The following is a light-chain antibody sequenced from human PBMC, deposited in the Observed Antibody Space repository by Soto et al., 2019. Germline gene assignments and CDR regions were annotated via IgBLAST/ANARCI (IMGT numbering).Light chain of an antibody. CDR1: QNVDNN. Sequence: EIVMTPSPATLSVSPGEVATLSCKASQNVDNNLAWYQQRPGQPPRLLIYDASTRATGISARFSGSGYGTEFTLTISSLQSEDFAVYVCQQCINWPRTFGGGTKVEIK. V-gene: IGKV3-15*01. J-gene: IGKJ4*01. CDR3: QQCINWPRT. CDR2: DAS.